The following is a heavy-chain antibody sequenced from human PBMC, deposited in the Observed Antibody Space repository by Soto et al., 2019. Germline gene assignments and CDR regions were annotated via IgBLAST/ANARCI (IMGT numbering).Heavy chain of an antibody. CDR3: ARDQTAALPYYYYGMDV. V-gene: IGHV3-74*01. CDR1: GFTFSSYA. D-gene: IGHD6-13*01. CDR2: INSDGSST. J-gene: IGHJ6*02. Sequence: GGSLRLSCAASGFTFSSYAMNWVRQAPGKGLEWVSRINSDGSSTSYADSVKGRFTISRDNAKNTLYLQMNSLRAEDTAVYYCARDQTAALPYYYYGMDVWGQGTTVTVSS.